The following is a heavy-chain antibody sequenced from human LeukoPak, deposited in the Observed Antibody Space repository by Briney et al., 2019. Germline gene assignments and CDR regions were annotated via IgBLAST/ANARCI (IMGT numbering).Heavy chain of an antibody. Sequence: GGSLRLSCAASGFTFSSYWMHWARQAPGKGLVWVSRIRSDGTSTGYADSVKGRLIISRDNAKNTLYLQMNSLRAEDTAVYYCSTSISSTEAFDLWGQGTMVTVSS. CDR2: IRSDGTST. CDR1: GFTFSSYW. V-gene: IGHV3-74*01. D-gene: IGHD2-21*01. CDR3: STSISSTEAFDL. J-gene: IGHJ3*01.